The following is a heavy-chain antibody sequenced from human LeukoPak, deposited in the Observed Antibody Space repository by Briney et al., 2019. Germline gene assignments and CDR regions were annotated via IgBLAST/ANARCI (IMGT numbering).Heavy chain of an antibody. CDR1: GFTLSSYA. CDR3: AKGGGWCSSTSCYTKGGLGYYYYYMDV. Sequence: TGGSLRLSCAASGFTLSSYAMSWVRQAPGKGLEWVSAISGSGGSTYYADSVKGRFTISRDNSKNTLYLQMNSLRAEDTAVYYCAKGGGWCSSTSCYTKGGLGYYYYYMDVWGKGTTVTVSS. V-gene: IGHV3-23*01. J-gene: IGHJ6*03. D-gene: IGHD2-2*02. CDR2: ISGSGGST.